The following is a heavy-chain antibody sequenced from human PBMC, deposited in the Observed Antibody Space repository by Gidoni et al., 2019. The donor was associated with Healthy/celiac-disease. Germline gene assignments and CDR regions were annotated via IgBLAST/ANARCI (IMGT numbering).Heavy chain of an antibody. V-gene: IGHV3-21*01. J-gene: IGHJ4*02. CDR3: ARGSSSSGFGADY. CDR1: YS. CDR2: ISSSSSYI. D-gene: IGHD6-6*01. Sequence: YSMNWVRQAPGKGLEWVSSISSSSSYIYYADSVKGRFTISRDNAKNSLYLQMNSLRAEDTAVYYRARGSSSSGFGADYWGQGTLVTVSS.